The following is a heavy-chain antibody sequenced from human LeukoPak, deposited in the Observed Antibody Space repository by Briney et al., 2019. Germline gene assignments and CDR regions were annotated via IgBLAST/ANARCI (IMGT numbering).Heavy chain of an antibody. V-gene: IGHV1-8*01. CDR1: GYTFTNFD. D-gene: IGHD6-13*01. Sequence: ASVKVSCKASGYTFTNFDINWVRQATGQGLEWMGWMKPNSGNTGYAQKFQGRVTMTRNTSTNTAYMELSSLRSEDTAMYYCARMATDGTMNWFDPWGQGTLVIVSS. CDR3: ARMATDGTMNWFDP. CDR2: MKPNSGNT. J-gene: IGHJ5*02.